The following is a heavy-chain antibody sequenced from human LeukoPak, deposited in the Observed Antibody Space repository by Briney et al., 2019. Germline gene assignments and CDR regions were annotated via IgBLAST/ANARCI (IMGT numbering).Heavy chain of an antibody. V-gene: IGHV4-34*01. CDR3: ARLRRGYSYGYVDY. D-gene: IGHD5-18*01. J-gene: IGHJ4*02. CDR2: INHSGST. CDR1: GGSFSGYY. Sequence: PSETLSLTCAVYGGSFSGYYWSWIRQPPGKGLEWIGEINHSGSTNYNPSLKSRVTISVDTSKNQFSLKLSSVTAADTAVYYCARLRRGYSYGYVDYWGQGTLVTVSS.